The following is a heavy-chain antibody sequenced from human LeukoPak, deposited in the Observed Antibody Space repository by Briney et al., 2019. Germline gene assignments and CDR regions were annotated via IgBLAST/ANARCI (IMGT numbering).Heavy chain of an antibody. J-gene: IGHJ3*02. D-gene: IGHD3-9*01. CDR3: ATLTGYCYSIMLDI. V-gene: IGHV1-8*01. CDR1: GYTFTSYD. CDR2: MNPKSGNT. Sequence: ASVKVSCKASGYTFTSYDINWVRQATGQGLEWMGWMNPKSGNTGPAQKFQGRVTMTRDTAIRTAYMELSSLTSEDTAVYYCATLTGYCYSIMLDIWGQGTMVTVSS.